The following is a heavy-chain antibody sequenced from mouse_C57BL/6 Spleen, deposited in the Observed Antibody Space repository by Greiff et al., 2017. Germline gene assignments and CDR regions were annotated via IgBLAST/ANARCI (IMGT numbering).Heavy chain of an antibody. Sequence: DVKLVESGGGLVQPGGSLKLSCAASGFTFSDYYMYWVRQTPEKRLEWVAYISNGGGSTYYPDTVKGRFTISRDNAKNTLYLQMSRLKSEDTAMYYCARSYYYGSSYGYYYAMNYWGQGTSVTVSS. CDR2: ISNGGGST. CDR3: ARSYYYGSSYGYYYAMNY. CDR1: GFTFSDYY. J-gene: IGHJ4*01. D-gene: IGHD1-1*01. V-gene: IGHV5-12*01.